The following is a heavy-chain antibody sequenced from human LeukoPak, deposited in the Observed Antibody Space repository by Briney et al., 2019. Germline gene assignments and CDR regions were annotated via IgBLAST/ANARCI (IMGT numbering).Heavy chain of an antibody. J-gene: IGHJ4*02. CDR2: IYHSGST. D-gene: IGHD3-16*01. CDR1: GGSISSGGYS. CDR3: ARGRGIPYFDY. Sequence: SQTLSLTCAVSGGSISSGGYSWSWIRQPPGKGLEWIGYIYHSGSTYYNPSLKSRVTISVDRSKNQFSLKLSSVTAADTAVYYCARGRGIPYFDYWGQGTLVTVSS. V-gene: IGHV4-30-2*01.